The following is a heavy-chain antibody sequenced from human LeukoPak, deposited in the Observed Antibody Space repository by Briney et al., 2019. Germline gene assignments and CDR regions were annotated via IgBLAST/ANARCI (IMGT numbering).Heavy chain of an antibody. V-gene: IGHV5-51*01. CDR2: IYPGDSAT. CDR3: ARHEDFDY. J-gene: IGHJ4*02. CDR1: GYTFSTYW. Sequence: GESLKISCKASGYTFSTYWIGWVRQMPGKGLEWMGIIYPGDSATRYSPSFQGRVTISADKSISTTYLQWSSLKASDTAMYYCARHEDFDYWGQGTLVTVSS.